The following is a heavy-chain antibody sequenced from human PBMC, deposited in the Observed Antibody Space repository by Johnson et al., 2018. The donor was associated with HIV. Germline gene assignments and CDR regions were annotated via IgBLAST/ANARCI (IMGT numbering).Heavy chain of an antibody. Sequence: VLLVESGGGLVQPGGSLRLSCAASGFTFSSYAMSWVRQAPGKGLEWVSAISGSGGSTYYADSVKGRFTISRDNSKNTLYLQMNSLRAEYTAVYYCAKKMGVVVVPAAMHAFDIWGQGTMVTVSS. V-gene: IGHV3-23*04. CDR2: ISGSGGST. J-gene: IGHJ3*02. CDR3: AKKMGVVVVPAAMHAFDI. CDR1: GFTFSSYA. D-gene: IGHD2-2*01.